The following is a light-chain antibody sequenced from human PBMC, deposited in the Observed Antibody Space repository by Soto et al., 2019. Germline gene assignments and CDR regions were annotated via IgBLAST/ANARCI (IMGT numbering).Light chain of an antibody. CDR3: QHYGDSTWT. CDR1: QSVRSNF. Sequence: EIVLTQSPGTLSLSPGERATLSCRASQSVRSNFLAWFQQKPGQAPRLLIFGASTRATGIPDRFSGSGSGTDFILTISRLGPEDFAVYYCQHYGDSTWTFGQGTKV. CDR2: GAS. V-gene: IGKV3-20*01. J-gene: IGKJ1*01.